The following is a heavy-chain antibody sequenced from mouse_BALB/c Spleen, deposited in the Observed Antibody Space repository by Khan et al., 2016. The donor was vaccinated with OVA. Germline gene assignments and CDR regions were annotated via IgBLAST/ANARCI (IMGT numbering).Heavy chain of an antibody. D-gene: IGHD2-1*01. V-gene: IGHV1S81*02. CDR3: TRSGYGTFAY. CDR1: GYTFTSYY. J-gene: IGHJ3*01. CDR2: INPSDGDT. Sequence: QVQLQESGAELVKPGASVKLSCKASGYTFTSYYMYWVKQRPGQGLEWIGEINPSDGDTNFNEKFKSKATLTVDKSSSTVYMQLSSLTSEDSAVDYCTRSGYGTFAYWGQGTKVTVAA.